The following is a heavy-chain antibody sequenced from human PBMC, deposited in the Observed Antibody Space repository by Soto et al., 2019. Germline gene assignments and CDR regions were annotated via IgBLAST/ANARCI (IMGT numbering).Heavy chain of an antibody. J-gene: IGHJ5*02. Sequence: PSETLSLTCTVSGGAVSSGTYYWSWTRQPPGKGLEWIGHIYLTGSTNYNPSLKSRVTMSLDTSRNQFSLKLSSVTAADTAVYYCTRGPPRVQWFDPWGLGTLVTVSS. CDR1: GGAVSSGTYY. V-gene: IGHV4-61*01. CDR3: TRGPPRVQWFDP. CDR2: IYLTGST.